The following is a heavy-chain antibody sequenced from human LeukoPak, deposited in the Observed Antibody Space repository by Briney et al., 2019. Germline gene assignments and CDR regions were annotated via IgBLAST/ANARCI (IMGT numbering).Heavy chain of an antibody. CDR2: IKEDGTET. D-gene: IGHD5-24*01. CDR3: AKEGRSLQTY. Sequence: GGSLRLSCAASGFSLSNAWMNWVRLAPGKGLEWVANIKEDGTETYYVDSVKGRFTISRDNAKNSLYLQMNSLRVEDTAVYYCAKEGRSLQTYWGQGTLVTVSS. CDR1: GFSLSNAW. V-gene: IGHV3-7*03. J-gene: IGHJ4*02.